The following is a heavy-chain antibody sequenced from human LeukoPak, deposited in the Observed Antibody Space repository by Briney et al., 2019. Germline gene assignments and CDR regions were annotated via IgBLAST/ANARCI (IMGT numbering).Heavy chain of an antibody. Sequence: GGSLRLSCAASGFTFSSYSMNWVRQAPGKGLEWVSSISSSGSYIYYADSVKGRFTISRDNAKNSLYLQMNSLRAEDTAVYYCARAAMVRGVISASDASFDYWGQGTLVTVSS. CDR2: ISSSGSYI. J-gene: IGHJ4*02. CDR3: ARAAMVRGVISASDASFDY. D-gene: IGHD3-10*01. V-gene: IGHV3-21*01. CDR1: GFTFSSYS.